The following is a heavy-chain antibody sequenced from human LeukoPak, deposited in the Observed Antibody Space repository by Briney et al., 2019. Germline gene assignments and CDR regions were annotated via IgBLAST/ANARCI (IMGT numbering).Heavy chain of an antibody. D-gene: IGHD3-9*01. J-gene: IGHJ4*02. CDR1: GFTFSSYA. Sequence: GRSLRLSCAASGFTFSSYAMHWVRQAPGKGLEWVAVISYDGSNKYYADSVKGRFTISRDNSKNTLYLQMNSLRAEDTAVYYCAKERATYYDILTGYLKGRYFDYWGQGTLVTVSS. V-gene: IGHV3-30*04. CDR2: ISYDGSNK. CDR3: AKERATYYDILTGYLKGRYFDY.